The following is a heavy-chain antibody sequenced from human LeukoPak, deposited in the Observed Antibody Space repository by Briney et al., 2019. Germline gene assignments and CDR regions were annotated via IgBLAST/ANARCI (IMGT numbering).Heavy chain of an antibody. V-gene: IGHV3-11*01. CDR1: GFTFSDYY. CDR2: ISLGSGNTI. Sequence: GGSLRLSCAASGFTFSDYYMGWIRQAPGKGLEWVSFISLGSGNTIYYADSVKGRFTISKDNAKNSLYLKMNSLRVEDTAVYCCAKDVPAPGLFFFLWGEGTLFTVSS. D-gene: IGHD2-2*01. J-gene: IGHJ4*02. CDR3: AKDVPAPGLFFFL.